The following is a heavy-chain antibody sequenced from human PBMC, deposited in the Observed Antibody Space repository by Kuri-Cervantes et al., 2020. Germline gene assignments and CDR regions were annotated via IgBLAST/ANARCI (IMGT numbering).Heavy chain of an antibody. Sequence: SETLSLTCAVYGGSFSGYYWSWIRQPAGKGLEWIGRIYTSGSTNYNPSLKSRVTISVDKSKNQFSLKLTSVTAADTAVYYCAREWITFYYDSSGYQGFDSWGQGTLVTVSS. CDR3: AREWITFYYDSSGYQGFDS. J-gene: IGHJ4*02. CDR2: IYTSGST. CDR1: GGSFSGYY. V-gene: IGHV4-4*07. D-gene: IGHD3-22*01.